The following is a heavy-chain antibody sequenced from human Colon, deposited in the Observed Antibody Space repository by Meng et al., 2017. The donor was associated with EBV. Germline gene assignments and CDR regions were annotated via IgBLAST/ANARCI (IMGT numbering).Heavy chain of an antibody. J-gene: IGHJ5*02. D-gene: IGHD4-17*01. V-gene: IGHV4-30-4*01. CDR1: GGSISSGDYH. CDR3: ARDRKHYGERGWFDP. CDR2: IYYSGST. Sequence: HVQLQESGLGLVQPSQTLSLTCTVSGGSISSGDYHWSWSRQPPGKGLEWIGYIYYSGSTYSNASLKSRVTISIDRSKNQFSLKLSSVTAADTAVYYCARDRKHYGERGWFDPWGQGTLVTVSS.